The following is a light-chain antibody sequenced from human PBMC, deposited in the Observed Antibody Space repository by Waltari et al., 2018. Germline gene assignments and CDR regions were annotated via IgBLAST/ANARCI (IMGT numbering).Light chain of an antibody. J-gene: IGLJ2*01. Sequence: QSVLTQPPSVSATPGQRVIISCSGGSSNIGSHVVNWYQQLPGAAPNLLIYSNDERPSGVPDRFSGSKSGTSASLAISGLQSDDEGDYYCATWDFSLGAPLFSGGTKVTVL. CDR3: ATWDFSLGAPL. V-gene: IGLV1-44*01. CDR1: SSNIGSHV. CDR2: SND.